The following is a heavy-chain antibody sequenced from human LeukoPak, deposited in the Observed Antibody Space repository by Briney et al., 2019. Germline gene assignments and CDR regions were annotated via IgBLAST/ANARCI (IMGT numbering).Heavy chain of an antibody. V-gene: IGHV3-30*18. D-gene: IGHD3-10*01. Sequence: GRSLRLSCAASGFTFSNYGMHWVRQVPGRGLEWVALTSYDGSDTYYADSVKGRFTISRDNSKNTLYLQMNSLRIEDTAVYYCAKIRDASGSYYRPLAYWGQGTLVTVS. J-gene: IGHJ4*02. CDR2: TSYDGSDT. CDR3: AKIRDASGSYYRPLAY. CDR1: GFTFSNYG.